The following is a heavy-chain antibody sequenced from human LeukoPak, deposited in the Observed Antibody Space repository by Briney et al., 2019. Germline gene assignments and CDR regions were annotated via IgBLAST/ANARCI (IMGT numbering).Heavy chain of an antibody. CDR2: INHSGST. CDR3: AREGSGSHYPSHFDY. J-gene: IGHJ4*02. Sequence: SETLSLTCAVYGGSFSGYYWTWIRQPPGKGLEWIGEINHSGSTNYNPSLKNRVTISVDTSKNQFSLKLSSVAAADTAVYYCAREGSGSHYPSHFDYWGQGTLVTVSS. D-gene: IGHD3-10*01. V-gene: IGHV4-34*01. CDR1: GGSFSGYY.